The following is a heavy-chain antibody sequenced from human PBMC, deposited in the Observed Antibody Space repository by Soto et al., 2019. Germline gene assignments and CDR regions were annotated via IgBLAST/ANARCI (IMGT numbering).Heavy chain of an antibody. Sequence: GGSLRLSCVASGFTFSDFGMHWVRQGPGKGLEWLAVISEDAETDFHADSVKGRFTVSRDNFKETLYLQMNSLTTDDSCVYFCAKAPFRRPYYFYGMDVWGQGTTVTVSS. D-gene: IGHD3-10*01. CDR1: GFTFSDFG. CDR2: ISEDAETD. V-gene: IGHV3-30*18. CDR3: AKAPFRRPYYFYGMDV. J-gene: IGHJ6*02.